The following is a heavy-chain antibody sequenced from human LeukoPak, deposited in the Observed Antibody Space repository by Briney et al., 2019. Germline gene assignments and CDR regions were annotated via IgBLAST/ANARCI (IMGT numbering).Heavy chain of an antibody. CDR2: IYYSGSS. D-gene: IGHD2-15*01. Sequence: SETLSLTCTVSGGSISSGSYFWGWIRQPPGKGLEWIGTIYYSGSSYHNPSLKSRVTISVDTSRNQFSLKLSSVTAADTAVYYCARGGGYCSGGSCPGGYWGQGTLVTVSS. CDR3: ARGGGYCSGGSCPGGY. V-gene: IGHV4-39*01. CDR1: GGSISSGSYF. J-gene: IGHJ4*02.